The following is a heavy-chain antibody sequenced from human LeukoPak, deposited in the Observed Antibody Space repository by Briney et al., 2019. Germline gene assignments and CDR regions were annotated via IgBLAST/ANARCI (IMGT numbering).Heavy chain of an antibody. J-gene: IGHJ4*02. CDR1: GFTFSSYA. V-gene: IGHV3-23*01. CDR3: ATGITGTPIDY. CDR2: ISDSGGST. D-gene: IGHD1-20*01. Sequence: PGGSLRLSCAASGFTFSSYAMTWVRQAPGKGLEWVSVISDSGGSTYYADSVKGRFTISRDNSKNTLYLQMNSLRAEDTAVYYCATGITGTPIDYWGQGTLVTVSS.